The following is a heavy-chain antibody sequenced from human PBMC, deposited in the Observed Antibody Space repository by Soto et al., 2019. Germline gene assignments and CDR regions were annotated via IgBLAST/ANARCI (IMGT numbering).Heavy chain of an antibody. D-gene: IGHD1-26*01. CDR1: GYSFSSLD. J-gene: IGHJ4*02. CDR2: MQPRDGRT. V-gene: IGHV1-8*01. Sequence: QVQLVQSGAEVREPGASVKVSCKASGYSFSSLDINWVRQTTGQGLEWMGWMQPRDGRTGYAQKFQGRVTMTRDTSINTAYMELSSLTSDDTAFYYCARGVTEGVDYWGQGTLVTVSS. CDR3: ARGVTEGVDY.